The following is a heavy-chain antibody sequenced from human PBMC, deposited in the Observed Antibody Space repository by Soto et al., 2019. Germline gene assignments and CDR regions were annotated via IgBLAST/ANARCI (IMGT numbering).Heavy chain of an antibody. V-gene: IGHV3-11*01. J-gene: IGHJ3*02. CDR3: ARDGMDGDYGTVGAFDI. Sequence: QVQLVESGGGLVKPGGSLRLSCAASGFTFSDYYMSWIRQAPGKGLEWLSDISSSGSTISYADSVKGRFSISRDNAKNSLYLQMNSLRAEDTAVYYCARDGMDGDYGTVGAFDIWGQGTMVTVSS. CDR1: GFTFSDYY. CDR2: ISSSGSTI. D-gene: IGHD4-17*01.